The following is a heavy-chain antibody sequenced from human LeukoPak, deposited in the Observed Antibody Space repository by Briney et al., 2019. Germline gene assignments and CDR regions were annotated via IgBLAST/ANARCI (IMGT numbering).Heavy chain of an antibody. CDR2: ISYDGSNK. CDR3: AKDSPYGDYGRAFDI. J-gene: IGHJ3*02. CDR1: GFTFSSYG. D-gene: IGHD4-17*01. Sequence: PGGSLRLSCAASGFTFSSYGMHWVRQAPGKGLEWVAVISYDGSNKYYADSVKGRFTISRDNSKNTLYLQMNSLRAEDTAVYYCAKDSPYGDYGRAFDIWGQGTMVTVSS. V-gene: IGHV3-30*18.